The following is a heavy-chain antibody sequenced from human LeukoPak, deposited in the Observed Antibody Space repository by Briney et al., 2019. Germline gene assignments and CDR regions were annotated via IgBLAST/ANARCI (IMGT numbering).Heavy chain of an antibody. Sequence: PGGSLRLSCAASGFAFSSYWMHWVRQVPGEGLVWLSRINGDGSYTKYADSVKGRFTISRDNAQSTLFLQMNSLSAEDTAVYFCARDKSEYDSSGRGDYWGQGTLVTVSS. J-gene: IGHJ4*02. CDR3: ARDKSEYDSSGRGDY. D-gene: IGHD3-22*01. CDR1: GFAFSSYW. V-gene: IGHV3-74*03. CDR2: INGDGSYT.